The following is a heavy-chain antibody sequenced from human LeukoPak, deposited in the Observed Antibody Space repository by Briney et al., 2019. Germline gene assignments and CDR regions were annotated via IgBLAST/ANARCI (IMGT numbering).Heavy chain of an antibody. J-gene: IGHJ3*02. D-gene: IGHD3-10*01. CDR3: ARDPFGSRARLGPDDAFDI. CDR2: IYHSGTT. V-gene: IGHV4-4*02. Sequence: KTSETLSLTCAVSGASISSTNWWSWVRQPPGKGLEWIGEIYHSGTTNYNPSLKSRVTISVDKSKNQFSLKLNSVTAADTAVYYCARDPFGSRARLGPDDAFDIWGQGTMVTVSS. CDR1: GASISSTNW.